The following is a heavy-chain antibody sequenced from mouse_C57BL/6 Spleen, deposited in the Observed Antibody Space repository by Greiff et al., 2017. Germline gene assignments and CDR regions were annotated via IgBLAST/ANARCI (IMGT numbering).Heavy chain of an antibody. CDR2: ISRGGDYI. Sequence: EVQLMESGDGLVKPGASVKLSCPASGCTFSSYSMSWVRQTPEKRLEWVAYISRGGDYIYYAGNVKGRFTLSRDTARNTMYLQMSSLQSEDTAMCYCRDDDYVGSWGSGTLVTVSA. CDR1: GCTFSSYS. CDR3: RDDDYVGS. D-gene: IGHD2-4*01. V-gene: IGHV5-9-1*02. J-gene: IGHJ3*01.